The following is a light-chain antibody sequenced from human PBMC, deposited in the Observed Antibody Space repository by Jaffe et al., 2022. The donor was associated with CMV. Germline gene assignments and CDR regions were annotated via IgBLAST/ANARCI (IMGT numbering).Light chain of an antibody. CDR3: ATWDDSLTGWV. Sequence: QSVLTQPPSASGTPGQRVTISCSGSSPNIGRNSVNWYQQLPGTAPKVLIYNNNQRQPGVPDRFSGSKSGTSASLAISGLQSEDEADYYCATWDDSLTGWVFGGGTKVTVL. V-gene: IGLV1-44*01. J-gene: IGLJ3*02. CDR1: SPNIGRNS. CDR2: NNN.